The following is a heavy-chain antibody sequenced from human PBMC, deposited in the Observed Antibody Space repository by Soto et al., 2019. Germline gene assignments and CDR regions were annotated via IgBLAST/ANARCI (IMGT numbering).Heavy chain of an antibody. CDR2: ISAYNGNK. D-gene: IGHD6-13*01. V-gene: IGHV1-18*01. J-gene: IGHJ4*02. Sequence: ASVKVSCKASGYSFTSYGISWVRQAPGQGLEWMGWISAYNGNKKYAQKLQGRVTMTTDTSTSTAYMELRSLRSDDTAVYYCARDLGQQLVDYWGQGTLVTSPQ. CDR1: GYSFTSYG. CDR3: ARDLGQQLVDY.